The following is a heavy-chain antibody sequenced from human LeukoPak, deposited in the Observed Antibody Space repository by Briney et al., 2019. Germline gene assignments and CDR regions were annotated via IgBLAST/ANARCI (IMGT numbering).Heavy chain of an antibody. V-gene: IGHV3-33*01. J-gene: IGHJ4*02. CDR1: GFTFSSYG. D-gene: IGHD3-9*01. CDR2: IWYDGSNK. Sequence: PGGSLRLSCAASGFTFSSYGMHWVRQAPGKGLEWVAVIWYDGSNKYYADSVKGRFTISRDNSKNTLYLQMNSLRAEDTAMYYCARDASYYDILTGYPGYWGQGTLVTVSS. CDR3: ARDASYYDILTGYPGY.